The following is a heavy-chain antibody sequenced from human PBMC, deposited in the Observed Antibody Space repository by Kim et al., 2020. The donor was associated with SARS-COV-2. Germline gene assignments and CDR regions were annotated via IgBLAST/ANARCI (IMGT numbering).Heavy chain of an antibody. CDR3: ARDRIRVRSSGGSSLRSGYYFDY. J-gene: IGHJ4*02. D-gene: IGHD2-15*01. CDR2: INAGNGNT. CDR1: GYTFTSYA. V-gene: IGHV1-3*01. Sequence: ASVKVSCKASGYTFTSYAMHWVRQAPGQRLEWMGWINAGNGNTKYSQKFQGRVTITRDTSASTAYMELSSLRSEDTAVYYCARDRIRVRSSGGSSLRSGYYFDYWGQGTLVTVSS.